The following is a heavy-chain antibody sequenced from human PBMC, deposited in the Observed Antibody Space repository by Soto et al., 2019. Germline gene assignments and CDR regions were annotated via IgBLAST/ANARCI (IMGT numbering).Heavy chain of an antibody. D-gene: IGHD3-22*01. CDR2: IYSSGSI. CDR3: ARDLDGLHDDTSGPFPRPG. V-gene: IGHV4-30-4*01. CDR1: GGSISSDDYY. Sequence: PSETLSLTCTVPGGSISSDDYYWSWIRQAPGRGLEWIGYIYSSGSIYYNPSLKSRATMSIDTAGNQFSLKVSSVTVADTAVYYWARDLDGLHDDTSGPFPRPGWGQGTLVTVSS. J-gene: IGHJ1*01.